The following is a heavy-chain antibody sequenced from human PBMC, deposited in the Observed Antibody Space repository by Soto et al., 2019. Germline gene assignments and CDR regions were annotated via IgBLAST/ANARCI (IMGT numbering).Heavy chain of an antibody. V-gene: IGHV3-23*01. Sequence: PGGSLRLSCAVSGFICSSYDLSWVRQAPGEGLEWVSPILVGGSTHNEDSVKGRFTITRDPSKNTVYLQMNSLTAGDTAFYYFAKATATSGGAFEIYGQGTMVTVSS. CDR2: ILVGGST. D-gene: IGHD1-1*01. J-gene: IGHJ3*02. CDR1: GFICSSYD. CDR3: AKATATSGGAFEI.